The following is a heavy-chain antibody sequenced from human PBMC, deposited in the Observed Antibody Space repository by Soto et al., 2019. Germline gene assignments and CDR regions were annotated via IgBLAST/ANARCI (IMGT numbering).Heavy chain of an antibody. CDR3: ARRGGDYVDY. Sequence: SEPLSLTCTVSGCSISSSSYYWGWIRQPPGKGLEWIGSIYYSGSTYYNPSLKSRVTISVDTSKNQFSLKLSSVTAADTAVYYCARRGGDYVDYWGQGTLVTVSS. CDR2: IYYSGST. J-gene: IGHJ4*02. CDR1: GCSISSSSYY. V-gene: IGHV4-39*01. D-gene: IGHD4-17*01.